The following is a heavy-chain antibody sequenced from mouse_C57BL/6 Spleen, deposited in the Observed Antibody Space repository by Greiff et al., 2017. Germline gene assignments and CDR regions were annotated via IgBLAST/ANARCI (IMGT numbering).Heavy chain of an antibody. CDR3: TGAYKDYAMGY. D-gene: IGHD1-3*01. V-gene: IGHV5-9-1*02. CDR2: ISSGGGYI. Sequence: EVKLVESGAGFVKPGGSLKLSCAASGFTFSSYAMSWVRQTPEKRLEWVAYISSGGGYIYYADTLKGRFTISRDNARNTLYLQMSSLKSEATAMYYCTGAYKDYAMGYWGQGTSVTVAS. CDR1: GFTFSSYA. J-gene: IGHJ4*01.